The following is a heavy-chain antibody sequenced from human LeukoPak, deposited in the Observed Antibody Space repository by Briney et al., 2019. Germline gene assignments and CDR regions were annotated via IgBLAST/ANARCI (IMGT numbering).Heavy chain of an antibody. CDR1: GYSFTSYW. V-gene: IGHV5-51*01. J-gene: IGHJ4*02. Sequence: GESLKISCKGSGYSFTSYWIGWVRQMPGKGLEWMGIIYPGDSDTRYSPSFQGQVTISADKSISTAYLQWSSLKASDTAMYYCARRLSSVYSSWWAFDYWGQGTLVTVSS. D-gene: IGHD6-13*01. CDR2: IYPGDSDT. CDR3: ARRLSSVYSSWWAFDY.